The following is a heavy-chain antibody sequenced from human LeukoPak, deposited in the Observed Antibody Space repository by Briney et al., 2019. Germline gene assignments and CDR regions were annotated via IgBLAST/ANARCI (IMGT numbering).Heavy chain of an antibody. Sequence: SETLSLTCTVSGGSISSSSYYWGWIRQPPGKGLEWIGSISYSGSTYYKPSLKSRVTISVDTSKNQFSLKLSSVTAADTAVYYCAGRTVICGGDCPSFDPWGQGTLVTVSS. V-gene: IGHV4-39*01. D-gene: IGHD2-21*01. J-gene: IGHJ5*02. CDR1: GGSISSSSYY. CDR3: AGRTVICGGDCPSFDP. CDR2: ISYSGST.